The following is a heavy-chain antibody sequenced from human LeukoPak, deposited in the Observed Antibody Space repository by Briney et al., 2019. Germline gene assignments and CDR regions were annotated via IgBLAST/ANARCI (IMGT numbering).Heavy chain of an antibody. V-gene: IGHV3-33*01. D-gene: IGHD5-12*01. Sequence: PGGSLRLSCAASGFTFSSYGMHWVRQAPGKGLEWVAVIWYDGSNKYYADSVKGRFTISRDNSKNTLYLQMNSLRAEDTAVYYCARDRGVAAHLDYWGQGTLVTVSS. CDR2: IWYDGSNK. CDR1: GFTFSSYG. J-gene: IGHJ4*02. CDR3: ARDRGVAAHLDY.